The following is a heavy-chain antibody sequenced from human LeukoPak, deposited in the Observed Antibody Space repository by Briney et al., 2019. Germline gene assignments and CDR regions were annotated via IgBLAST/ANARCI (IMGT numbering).Heavy chain of an antibody. CDR1: GGSISSYY. V-gene: IGHV4-59*01. CDR2: IYYSGSS. CDR3: ARVGRWLGEFHYFDY. Sequence: SETLSLTCTVSGGSISSYYWSWIRQPPGKGLEWIGYIYYSGSSNYNPSLKSRITISVDTSKNHFSLKLSSVTAADTAVYYCARVGRWLGEFHYFDYWGQGTLVTVSS. D-gene: IGHD3-10*01. J-gene: IGHJ4*02.